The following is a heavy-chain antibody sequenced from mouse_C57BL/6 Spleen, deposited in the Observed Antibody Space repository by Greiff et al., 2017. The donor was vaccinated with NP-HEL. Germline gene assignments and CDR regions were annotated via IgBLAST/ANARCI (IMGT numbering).Heavy chain of an antibody. V-gene: IGHV7-3*01. J-gene: IGHJ4*01. Sequence: EVHLVESGGGLVQPGGSLSLSCAASGFTFTDYYMSWVRQPPGKALEWLGFIRNKANGYTTEYIASVKGLVTISRDNSQSILYLQMNALRAEDSATYYCARYKGRVYAMDYWGQGTSVTVSS. CDR3: ARYKGRVYAMDY. CDR1: GFTFTDYY. CDR2: IRNKANGYTT.